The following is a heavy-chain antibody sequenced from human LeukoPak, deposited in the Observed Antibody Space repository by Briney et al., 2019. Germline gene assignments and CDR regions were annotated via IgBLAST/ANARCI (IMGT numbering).Heavy chain of an antibody. Sequence: SETLSLTCTVSGGSISSSSYYWGWIRQPPGKGLEWIGSIYYSGSTYYNPSLKSRVTISVDTSMNQFSLKLSSVTAADTAVYYCAREPTYNWNAYTDAFDIWGQGTMVTVSS. D-gene: IGHD1-20*01. CDR1: GGSISSSSYY. J-gene: IGHJ3*02. V-gene: IGHV4-39*02. CDR3: AREPTYNWNAYTDAFDI. CDR2: IYYSGST.